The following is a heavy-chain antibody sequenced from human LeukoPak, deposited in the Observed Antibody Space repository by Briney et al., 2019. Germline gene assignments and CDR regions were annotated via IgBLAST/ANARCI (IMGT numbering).Heavy chain of an antibody. V-gene: IGHV5-51*01. CDR1: GYSFTSYW. Sequence: GESLKISCKGSGYSFTSYWIGWVRQMPGKGLEWMGMIYPGDSDTRYSPSFQGQVTISADKSISTAYLRWSSLKASDTAMYYCVHRSSMEAFDIWGQGTMVTVSS. D-gene: IGHD6-13*01. CDR3: VHRSSMEAFDI. CDR2: IYPGDSDT. J-gene: IGHJ3*02.